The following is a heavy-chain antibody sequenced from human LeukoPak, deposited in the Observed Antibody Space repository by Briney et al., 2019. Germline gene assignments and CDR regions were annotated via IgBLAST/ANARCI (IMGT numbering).Heavy chain of an antibody. CDR1: GYTFAGYY. J-gene: IGHJ3*02. V-gene: IGHV1-8*03. D-gene: IGHD3-22*01. CDR2: MNPNSGNT. CDR3: ATKPPSLTMIVDIPDAFDI. Sequence: ASVKVSCKASGYTFAGYYMHWVRQATGQGLEWMGWMNPNSGNTGYAQKFQGRVTITRNTSISTAYMELSSLRSEDTAVYYCATKPPSLTMIVDIPDAFDIWGQGTMVTVSS.